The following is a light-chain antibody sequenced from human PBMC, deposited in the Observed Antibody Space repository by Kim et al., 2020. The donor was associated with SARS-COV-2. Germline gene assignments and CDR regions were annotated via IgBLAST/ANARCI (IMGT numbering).Light chain of an antibody. J-gene: IGKJ4*01. V-gene: IGKV4-1*01. Sequence: DTVMTQSPDSLPVSLGERATINCKSSQSVLFSSNNQNCLAWYQQKPGQPPKLLIYWASTRESGVPDRFSGSGSGTDFTLTISSLQAEDVAVYYCQQYYTTPHTFGGGTKVDIK. CDR1: QSVLFSSNNQNC. CDR3: QQYYTTPHT. CDR2: WAS.